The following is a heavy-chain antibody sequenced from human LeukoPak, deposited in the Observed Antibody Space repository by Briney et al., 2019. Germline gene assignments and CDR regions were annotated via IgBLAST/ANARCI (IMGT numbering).Heavy chain of an antibody. J-gene: IGHJ4*02. Sequence: GGSLRLSCAASGFTFSSYWMRWVRQAPGKGLVWVSRINSDGSSTSYADSVKGRFTISRDNAKNTLYLQMNSLRAEDTAVYYCARGPTMGYFDYWGQRTLVTVSS. CDR3: ARGPTMGYFDY. CDR2: INSDGSST. V-gene: IGHV3-74*01. CDR1: GFTFSSYW. D-gene: IGHD5-12*01.